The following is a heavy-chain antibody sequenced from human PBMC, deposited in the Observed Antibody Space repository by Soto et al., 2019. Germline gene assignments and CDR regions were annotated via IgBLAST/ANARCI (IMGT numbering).Heavy chain of an antibody. D-gene: IGHD3-10*01. V-gene: IGHV1-8*01. J-gene: IGHJ4*02. CDR2: VNPNNGDT. CDR1: GYTFSNYD. Sequence: QVQLVQSGAELKKPGASVKVSCKASGYTFSNYDMNWVRQATGQGPEWIGWVNPNNGDTGYAQKFQGPLTLTTDISTTTAYMELTSLRSEDTAIYYCAKVSRKGSAIDFDYWGQGTLITVSS. CDR3: AKVSRKGSAIDFDY.